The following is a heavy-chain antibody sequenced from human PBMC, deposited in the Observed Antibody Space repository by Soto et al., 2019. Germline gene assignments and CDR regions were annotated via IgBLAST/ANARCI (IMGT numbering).Heavy chain of an antibody. CDR2: IYYSGST. D-gene: IGHD1-26*01. CDR1: GGSISSYY. V-gene: IGHV4-59*01. J-gene: IGHJ6*02. CDR3: ARSMGCFPRADYYGMDV. Sequence: SETLSLTCTVSGGSISSYYWSWIRQPPGKGLEWIGYIYYSGSTNYNPSLKSRVTISVDTSKNQFSLKLSSVTAADTAVYYCARSMGCFPRADYYGMDVWGQGTTVTVSS.